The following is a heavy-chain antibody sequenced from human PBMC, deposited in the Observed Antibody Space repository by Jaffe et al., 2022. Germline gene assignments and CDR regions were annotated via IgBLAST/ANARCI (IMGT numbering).Heavy chain of an antibody. CDR3: AKDWQRDIIAAQHWFDP. Sequence: QVQLVESGGGVVQPGGSLRLSCAASGFTFSSYGMHWVRQAPGKGLEWVAFIRYDGSNKYYADSVKGRFTISRDNSKNTLYLQMNSLRAEDTAVYYCAKDWQRDIIAAQHWFDPWGQGTLVTVSS. CDR2: IRYDGSNK. D-gene: IGHD6-6*01. V-gene: IGHV3-30*02. J-gene: IGHJ5*02. CDR1: GFTFSSYG.